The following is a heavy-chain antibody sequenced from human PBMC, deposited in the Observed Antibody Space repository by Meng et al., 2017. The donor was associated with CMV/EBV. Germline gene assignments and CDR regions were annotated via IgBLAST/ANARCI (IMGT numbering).Heavy chain of an antibody. Sequence: GPLQQWGAGLLKPSETLSLPCAVYGGSFSGYYWSWIRQPPGKGLEWIGEINHSGSTNYNPSLKSRVTISVDTSKNQFSLKLSSVTAADTAVYYCARESMVRGEDWGQGTLVTVSS. J-gene: IGHJ4*02. CDR2: INHSGST. CDR3: ARESMVRGED. D-gene: IGHD3-10*01. V-gene: IGHV4-34*01. CDR1: GGSFSGYY.